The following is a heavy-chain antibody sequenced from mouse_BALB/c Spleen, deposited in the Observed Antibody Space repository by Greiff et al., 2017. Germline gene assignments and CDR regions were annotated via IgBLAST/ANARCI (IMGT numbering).Heavy chain of an antibody. CDR3: ARVLTGVYAMDY. D-gene: IGHD4-1*01. J-gene: IGHJ4*01. Sequence: EVMLVESGAELVKPGASVKLSCTASGFNIKDTYMHWVKQRPEQGLEWIGRIDPANGNTKYDPKFQGKATITADTSSNTAYLQLSSLTSEDTAVYYCARVLTGVYAMDYWGQGTSVTVSS. CDR2: IDPANGNT. CDR1: GFNIKDTY. V-gene: IGHV14-3*02.